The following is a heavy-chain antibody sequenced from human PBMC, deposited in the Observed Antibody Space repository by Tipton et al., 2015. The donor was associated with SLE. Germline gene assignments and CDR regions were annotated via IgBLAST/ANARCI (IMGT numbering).Heavy chain of an antibody. V-gene: IGHV4-39*07. J-gene: IGHJ4*02. Sequence: LRLSCTVSGGSISSSSYYWGWIRQPPGKGLEWIGEINHSGSTNYNPSLKSRVTISVDTSKNQFSLKLSSVTAADTAVYYCASNIDSGNSWPYWGQGTLVTVSS. CDR2: INHSGST. CDR3: ASNIDSGNSWPY. CDR1: GGSISSSSYY. D-gene: IGHD2/OR15-2a*01.